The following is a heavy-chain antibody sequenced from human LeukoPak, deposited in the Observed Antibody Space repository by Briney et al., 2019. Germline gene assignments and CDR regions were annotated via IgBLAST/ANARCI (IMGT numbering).Heavy chain of an antibody. CDR3: ASRRAEGGSNGHYNWFDP. CDR1: GGSISSYY. D-gene: IGHD6-13*01. J-gene: IGHJ5*02. CDR2: IYFSGTT. Sequence: PSETLSLTCTVSGGSISSYYWTWIRQPPGKGLEWIGYIYFSGTTKYNPSLESRVTISLDTSKNQFSLKLSSVTAADTAVYYCASRRAEGGSNGHYNWFDPWGQGILVTVSS. V-gene: IGHV4-59*08.